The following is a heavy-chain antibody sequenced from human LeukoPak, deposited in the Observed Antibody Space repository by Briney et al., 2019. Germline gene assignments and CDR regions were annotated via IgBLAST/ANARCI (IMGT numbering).Heavy chain of an antibody. V-gene: IGHV4-39*02. Sequence: SETLSLTCTVSGGSISSSSHYWGWIRQPPGKGLEWIAISYYSGSTFYNPSLKSRVTTSVDTSKNHFSLKLTSVTAADTAVYFCARGPRSTISSLNSWGPGVLVTVSS. J-gene: IGHJ4*02. D-gene: IGHD5/OR15-5a*01. CDR2: SYYSGST. CDR1: GGSISSSSHY. CDR3: ARGPRSTISSLNS.